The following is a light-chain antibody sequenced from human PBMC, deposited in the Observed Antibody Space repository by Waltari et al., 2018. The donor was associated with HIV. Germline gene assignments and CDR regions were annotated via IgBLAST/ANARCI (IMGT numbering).Light chain of an antibody. CDR3: QQYHRVPYT. Sequence: DVVVTQSPDSLDVSVVGTATTNSTSTTSLLYRSENKNFLAWYQQKPGQRPKLLIYWASTRQSGVPDRFSGSGSGTDFTLTISTLQAEDVAVYYCQQYHRVPYTFGQGTKLQIK. J-gene: IGKJ2*01. CDR1: TSLLYRSENKNF. CDR2: WAS. V-gene: IGKV4-1*01.